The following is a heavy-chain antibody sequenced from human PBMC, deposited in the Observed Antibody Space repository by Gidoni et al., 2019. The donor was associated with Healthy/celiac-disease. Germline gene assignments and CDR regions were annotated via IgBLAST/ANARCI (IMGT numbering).Heavy chain of an antibody. V-gene: IGHV4-39*01. CDR1: GGSISRSSYY. Sequence: QLQLQESGPGLVKPSETLSLTCTVSGGSISRSSYYWGWIRQPPGKGLEWIGSIYYGGSTYYNPSLKSRVTISVDTSKNQFSLKLSSVTAADTAVYYCARLPDHNSIVVVTVGAFDIWGQGTMVTVSS. D-gene: IGHD2-21*02. CDR2: IYYGGST. CDR3: ARLPDHNSIVVVTVGAFDI. J-gene: IGHJ3*02.